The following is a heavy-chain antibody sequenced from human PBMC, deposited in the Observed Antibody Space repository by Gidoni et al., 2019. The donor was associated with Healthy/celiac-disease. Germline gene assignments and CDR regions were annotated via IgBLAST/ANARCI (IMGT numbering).Heavy chain of an antibody. D-gene: IGHD3-10*01. Sequence: LEWIGSIYYSGSTYYNPSLKSRVTISVDTSKNQFSLKLSSVTAADTAVYYCASPSTTVVRGVIMTNPYTYWGQGTLVTVSS. CDR3: ASPSTTVVRGVIMTNPYTY. CDR2: IYYSGST. J-gene: IGHJ4*02. V-gene: IGHV4-39*01.